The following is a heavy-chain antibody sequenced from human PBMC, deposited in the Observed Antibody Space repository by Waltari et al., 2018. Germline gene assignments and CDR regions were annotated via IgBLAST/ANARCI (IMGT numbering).Heavy chain of an antibody. CDR3: ARDNDSSGGGGYYFDY. D-gene: IGHD6-19*01. Sequence: EVQLVESGGGLVKPGGSLRLSCAASGFTFSSYSMNWVRQAPGKGLEWVSSISSSSSYIYYAASVKGRFTISRDNAKNSLYLQMNSLRAEDTAVYYCARDNDSSGGGGYYFDYWGQGTLVTVSS. J-gene: IGHJ4*02. CDR1: GFTFSSYS. V-gene: IGHV3-21*01. CDR2: ISSSSSYI.